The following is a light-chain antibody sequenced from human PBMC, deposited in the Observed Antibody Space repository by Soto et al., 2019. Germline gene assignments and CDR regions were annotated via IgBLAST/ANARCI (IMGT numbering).Light chain of an antibody. CDR1: SSNIGTNT. CDR3: AAWDDSLNGYV. V-gene: IGLV1-44*01. CDR2: LNN. Sequence: QSVLTQPPSASGTPGQSVTISCSGSSSNIGTNTVDWYQQLPGTAPKFVNYLNNQRPSGVPDRFSGSRSGTSASLAISGLQYEDEADYYCAAWDDSLNGYVFGNGKKVTVL. J-gene: IGLJ1*01.